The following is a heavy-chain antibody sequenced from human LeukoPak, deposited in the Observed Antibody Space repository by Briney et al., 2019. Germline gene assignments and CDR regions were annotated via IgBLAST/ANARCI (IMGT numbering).Heavy chain of an antibody. CDR3: ARHASGSSWFSYFDY. J-gene: IGHJ4*02. V-gene: IGHV4-34*01. D-gene: IGHD6-13*01. CDR1: GGSFSGYY. Sequence: SETLSLTCAVYGGSFSGYYWSWIRQPPGKGLEWIGEINHSGSTNYNPSLKSRVTISVDTSKNQFSLKLSSVTAADTAVYYCARHASGSSWFSYFDYWGQGTLVTVSS. CDR2: INHSGST.